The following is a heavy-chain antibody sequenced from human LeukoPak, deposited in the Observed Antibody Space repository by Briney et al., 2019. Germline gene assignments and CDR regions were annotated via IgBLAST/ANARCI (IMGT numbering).Heavy chain of an antibody. D-gene: IGHD3-22*01. Sequence: GGSLRLSCAASGFTFSSYGIHWVRQAPGKGLEWVAVIWYDGSNKYYADSVKGRFTISRDNSKNTLYLQMNSLRAEDTAVYYCAREGGRYYYDSSGYIGYWGQGTLVTVSS. CDR3: AREGGRYYYDSSGYIGY. CDR2: IWYDGSNK. J-gene: IGHJ4*02. V-gene: IGHV3-33*01. CDR1: GFTFSSYG.